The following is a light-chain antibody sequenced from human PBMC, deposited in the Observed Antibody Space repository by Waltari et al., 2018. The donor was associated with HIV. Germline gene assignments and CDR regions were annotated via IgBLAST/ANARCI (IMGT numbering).Light chain of an antibody. CDR1: SSDIGDYNY. CDR3: CSFAGSYTLV. J-gene: IGLJ3*02. V-gene: IGLV2-11*01. CDR2: DVT. Sequence: QSALTQPRSVSGSPGQSVTISCTGTSSDIGDYNYVSWYQQHPGKAPKLMIYDVTKRASGVPDGFSGSKSGNTASLPISGLQAEDEAAYYCCSFAGSYTLVFGGGTKLTVL.